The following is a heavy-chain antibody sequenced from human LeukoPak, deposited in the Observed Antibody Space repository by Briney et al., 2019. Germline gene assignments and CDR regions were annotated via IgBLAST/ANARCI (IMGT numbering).Heavy chain of an antibody. J-gene: IGHJ3*02. CDR1: GGSFSGYY. V-gene: IGHV4-34*01. D-gene: IGHD3-22*01. Sequence: PSETLSLTCAVYGGSFSGYYWSWIRQPPGKGLEWIGEINHSGSTNYNPSLKSRVTISVDTSKNQFSLKLSSVTAADTAVYYCARHRYYYDSSGYSQRNAWDDAFDIWGQGTMVTVSS. CDR2: INHSGST. CDR3: ARHRYYYDSSGYSQRNAWDDAFDI.